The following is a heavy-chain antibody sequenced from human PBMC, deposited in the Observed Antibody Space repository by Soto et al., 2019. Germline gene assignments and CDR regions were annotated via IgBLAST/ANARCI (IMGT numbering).Heavy chain of an antibody. Sequence: GGSLRLSCAASGFNFASYAMPWVGQGPGKGPEYVSGITTTGRSTYYASSVEGRFSIFRDNSRNTLYLQMGSLRPEDMAVYDCARGGVCSGASGDGFYYYGIDVWGQGTKVTV. D-gene: IGHD2-15*01. V-gene: IGHV3-64*01. CDR1: GFNFASYA. CDR2: ITTTGRST. J-gene: IGHJ6*02. CDR3: ARGGVCSGASGDGFYYYGIDV.